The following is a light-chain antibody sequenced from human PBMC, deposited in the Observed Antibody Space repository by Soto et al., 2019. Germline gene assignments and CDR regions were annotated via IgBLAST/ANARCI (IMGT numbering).Light chain of an antibody. CDR1: QSVSSY. V-gene: IGKV3-11*01. CDR3: QHRSIWPVS. Sequence: EIVMTQSPATLSLSAGERATLSCRASQSVSSYLAWYQQKPGQAPRLLIYGASNRATGIPPRFSGSGSATDFTLTISSLEPEDFAVYYCQHRSIWPVSFGQGTRLEI. CDR2: GAS. J-gene: IGKJ5*01.